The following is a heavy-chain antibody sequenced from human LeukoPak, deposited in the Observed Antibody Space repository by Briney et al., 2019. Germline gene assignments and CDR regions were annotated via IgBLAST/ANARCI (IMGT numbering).Heavy chain of an antibody. CDR2: INPSGGST. J-gene: IGHJ3*02. Sequence: ASVNVSCTASGYTFTTYYMHWVRQAPGQGLEWMGIINPSGGSTSYAQKFQDRVTMTRDTSTSTVYMELSSLRSEDTAVYYCARDSGRETDAFDIWGQGTMVTVSS. D-gene: IGHD3-10*01. CDR1: GYTFTTYY. V-gene: IGHV1-46*01. CDR3: ARDSGRETDAFDI.